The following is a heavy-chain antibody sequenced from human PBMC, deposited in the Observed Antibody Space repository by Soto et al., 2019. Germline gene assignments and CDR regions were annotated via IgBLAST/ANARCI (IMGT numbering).Heavy chain of an antibody. Sequence: PVKVSCKASGGTFSSYAISWVRQAPGQGLEWMGGIIPIFGTANYAQKFQGRVTITADESTSTAYMELSSLRSEDTAVYYCARPRNYYYGMDVWGQGTTVTVSS. CDR3: ARPRNYYYGMDV. CDR2: IIPIFGTA. CDR1: GGTFSSYA. V-gene: IGHV1-69*13. J-gene: IGHJ6*02.